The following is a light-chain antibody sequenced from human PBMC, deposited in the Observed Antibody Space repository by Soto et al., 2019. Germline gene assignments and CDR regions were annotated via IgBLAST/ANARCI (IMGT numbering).Light chain of an antibody. CDR2: GNS. Sequence: QSVLTQPPSVSGAPGQRVTISCTGSSSNIGAGYDVHWYQQLPGTAPKLLIYGNSNRPSGVPDRFSGSKSGTSASLAITGLQAEDEADYYCQSYDSSLGGSVFVGGTMLTVL. J-gene: IGLJ3*02. CDR3: QSYDSSLGGSV. V-gene: IGLV1-40*01. CDR1: SSNIGAGYD.